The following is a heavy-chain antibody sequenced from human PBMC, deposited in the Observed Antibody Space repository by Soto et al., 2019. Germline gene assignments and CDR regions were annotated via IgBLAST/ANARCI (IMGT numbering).Heavy chain of an antibody. Sequence: GGSLRLSCSASGFTFSSYAMHWVRQAPGKGLEYVSAISSNGGSTYYADSVKGRFTISRDNSKNTLYLQMSSLRAEDTAVYYCVKALPFNRLPIAARLYGYYYYGMDVWGQGTTVTVSS. CDR3: VKALPFNRLPIAARLYGYYYYGMDV. CDR2: ISSNGGST. J-gene: IGHJ6*02. D-gene: IGHD6-6*01. CDR1: GFTFSSYA. V-gene: IGHV3-64D*08.